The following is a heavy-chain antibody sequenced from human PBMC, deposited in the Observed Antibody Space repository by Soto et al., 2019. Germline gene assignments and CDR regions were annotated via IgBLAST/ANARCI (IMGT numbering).Heavy chain of an antibody. CDR2: IYHSGST. CDR3: ARLPTTFNDAFDI. J-gene: IGHJ3*02. D-gene: IGHD3-16*01. CDR1: GGSTNSYY. Sequence: SETLSLTCTVSGGSTNSYYWSWIRQPPGKGLEWIGYIYHSGSTDYDPSLKCRVTISVATSENPFYLTPRLVTAADTAANHCARLPTTFNDAFDIWGQGTMVTVSS. V-gene: IGHV4-59*08.